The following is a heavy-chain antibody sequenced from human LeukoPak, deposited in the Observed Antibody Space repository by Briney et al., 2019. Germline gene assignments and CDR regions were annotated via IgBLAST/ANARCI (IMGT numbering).Heavy chain of an antibody. CDR3: ARVYDFWSGYYSRDAFDI. CDR2: INAGNGNT. Sequence: GASVKVSCKASGYTFTSYAMHWVRQAPGQRLEWMGWINAGNGNTKYSQKFQGRVTITRDTSASTAYMELSSLRSEDTAVYYCARVYDFWSGYYSRDAFDIWGQGTMVTVSS. D-gene: IGHD3-3*01. CDR1: GYTFTSYA. V-gene: IGHV1-3*01. J-gene: IGHJ3*02.